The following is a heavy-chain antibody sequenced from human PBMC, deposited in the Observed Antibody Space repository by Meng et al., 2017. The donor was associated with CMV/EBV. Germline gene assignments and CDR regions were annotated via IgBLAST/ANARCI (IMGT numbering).Heavy chain of an antibody. CDR3: ARSVGDIVVVPAASSLDY. V-gene: IGHV4-4*02. D-gene: IGHD2-2*01. CDR2: IYHSVST. Sequence: SDTLSLTCAVSGGSISSSNWWSWVRQPPGKGLEWIGEIYHSVSTNYNPSLKSRVTISVDKSKNQFSLKLSSVTAADTAVYYCARSVGDIVVVPAASSLDYWGQGTPVTVSS. CDR1: GGSISSSNW. J-gene: IGHJ4*02.